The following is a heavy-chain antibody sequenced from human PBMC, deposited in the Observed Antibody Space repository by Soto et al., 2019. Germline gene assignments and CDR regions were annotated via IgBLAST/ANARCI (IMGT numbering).Heavy chain of an antibody. CDR2: IIPIFGTA. CDR3: ARGSGMGAPDGSFDI. CDR1: VGTFSSYA. Sequence: ASVKVSCKASVGTFSSYAISWVRQAPGQGLEWMGGIIPIFGTANYAQKFQGRVTITADKSTSTAYMELSSLRSEDTVVYYCARGSGMGAPDGSFDIWGQGTMVTVSS. J-gene: IGHJ3*02. V-gene: IGHV1-69*06. D-gene: IGHD1-26*01.